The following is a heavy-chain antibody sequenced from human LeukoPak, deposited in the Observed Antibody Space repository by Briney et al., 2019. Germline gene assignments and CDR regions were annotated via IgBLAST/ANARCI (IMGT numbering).Heavy chain of an antibody. J-gene: IGHJ4*02. CDR3: AKDSSSGTYFDY. D-gene: IGHD3-22*01. V-gene: IGHV3-23*01. CDR1: GFTFKSYD. CDR2: ISGSGGSS. Sequence: GGSLRLSCAASGFTFKSYDMSWVRQAPGKGLEWVSAISGSGGSSYYADSVKGRFTISRDNSKNTLYLQMNSLRAEDTAVYYCAKDSSSGTYFDYWGQGTLVTVSS.